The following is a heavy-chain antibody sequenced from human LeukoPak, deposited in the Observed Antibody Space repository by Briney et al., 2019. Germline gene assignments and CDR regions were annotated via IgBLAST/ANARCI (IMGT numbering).Heavy chain of an antibody. CDR1: GGSISSSSYY. CDR2: IYTSGST. CDR3: ARSPAYYYDSSGDY. V-gene: IGHV4-61*02. D-gene: IGHD3-22*01. J-gene: IGHJ4*02. Sequence: SETLSLTCTVSGGSISSSSYYWSWIRQPAGKGLEWIGRIYTSGSTNYNPSLKSRVTISVDTSKNQFSLKLSSVTAADTAVYYCARSPAYYYDSSGDYWGQGTLVTVSS.